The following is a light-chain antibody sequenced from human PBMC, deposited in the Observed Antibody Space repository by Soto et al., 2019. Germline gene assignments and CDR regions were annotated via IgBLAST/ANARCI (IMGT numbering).Light chain of an antibody. V-gene: IGLV1-44*01. J-gene: IGLJ3*02. Sequence: QSVLTQPPSASGTPGQRVTISCSGASSNIGSNAVNWYQQLPGTAPQLLIYTNNERPSGVPDRFSGSKSGTSASLAITGLQSEDEADYPCAAWDDSLNALVFGGGTKLTVL. CDR2: TNN. CDR1: SSNIGSNA. CDR3: AAWDDSLNALV.